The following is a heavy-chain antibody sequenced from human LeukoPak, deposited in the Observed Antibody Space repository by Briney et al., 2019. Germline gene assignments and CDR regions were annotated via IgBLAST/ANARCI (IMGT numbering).Heavy chain of an antibody. V-gene: IGHV1-69*10. CDR2: IIPILGIA. CDR1: GGTFSSYA. CDR3: ARGPYYYDSSGYYSRVFDY. J-gene: IGHJ4*02. D-gene: IGHD3-22*01. Sequence: ASVKVSCKASGGTFSSYAISWVRQAPGQGLEWMGRIIPILGIANYAQKFQGRVTITADKSTSTAYMELSSLRSEDTAVYYCARGPYYYDSSGYYSRVFDYWGQGTLVTVSS.